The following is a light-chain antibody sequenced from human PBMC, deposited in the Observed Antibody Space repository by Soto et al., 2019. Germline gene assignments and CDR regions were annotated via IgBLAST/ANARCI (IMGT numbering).Light chain of an antibody. Sequence: DIQMTQSPSTLSASVGDRVIITCRAGQSIGSWLAWYQQKPGKVPRLLIYKASNLESGVPSRFGGSGSGTEFTLTISSLQPDDFATYYCQQYNSYSQTFGQGTKVDIK. CDR3: QQYNSYSQT. CDR2: KAS. V-gene: IGKV1-5*03. CDR1: QSIGSW. J-gene: IGKJ2*01.